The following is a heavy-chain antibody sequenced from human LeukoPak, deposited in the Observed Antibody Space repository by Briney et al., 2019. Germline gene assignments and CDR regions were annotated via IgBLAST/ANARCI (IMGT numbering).Heavy chain of an antibody. CDR3: ARIGGFGRRIVVVVAATSDDAFDI. J-gene: IGHJ3*02. D-gene: IGHD2-15*01. Sequence: PSETLSLTCTVSGGSISSYYWSWIRQPPGKGLEWIGEINHSGSTNYNPSLKSRVTISVDTSKNQFSLKLSSVTAADTAVYYCARIGGFGRRIVVVVAATSDDAFDIWGQGTMVTVSS. CDR2: INHSGST. V-gene: IGHV4-34*01. CDR1: GGSISSYY.